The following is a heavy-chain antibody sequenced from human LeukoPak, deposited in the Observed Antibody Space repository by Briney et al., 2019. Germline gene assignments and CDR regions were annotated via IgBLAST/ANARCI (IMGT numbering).Heavy chain of an antibody. D-gene: IGHD3-22*01. CDR1: GFTFSSYG. CDR2: IRYDGSNR. Sequence: PGGSLRLSCAASGFTFSSYGMHWVRQAPGKGLEWVAFIRYDGSNRYYADSVKGRFTISRDNSKNTLYLQMNSLRAEDTAVYYCAKDPRTYYYDSSSAPVWGQGTLVTVSS. J-gene: IGHJ4*02. CDR3: AKDPRTYYYDSSSAPV. V-gene: IGHV3-30*02.